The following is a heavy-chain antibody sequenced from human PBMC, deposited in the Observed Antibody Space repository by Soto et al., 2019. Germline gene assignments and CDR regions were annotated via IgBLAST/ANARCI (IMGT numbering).Heavy chain of an antibody. D-gene: IGHD3-22*01. Sequence: SLRLSCAASGFTFSSYAMSWVRQAPGKGLEWVSAISGSGGSTYYADSVKGRFTISRDNSKNTLYLQMNSLRAEDTAVYYCAKDPIITMIVDDDYWGQGTLVTVSS. J-gene: IGHJ4*02. CDR3: AKDPIITMIVDDDY. CDR1: GFTFSSYA. V-gene: IGHV3-23*01. CDR2: ISGSGGST.